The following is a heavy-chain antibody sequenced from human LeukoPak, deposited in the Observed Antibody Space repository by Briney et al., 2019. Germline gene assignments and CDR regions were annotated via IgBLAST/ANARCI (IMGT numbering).Heavy chain of an antibody. Sequence: SETLSLTCTVSGGSISSYYWSWIRQRPGKGLEWIGYIYYSGSTNYNPSLKSRVTISVDTSKNQFSLKLSSVTAADTAVYYCARHYGSGSYYPSDWGQGTLVTVSS. CDR2: IYYSGST. CDR1: GGSISSYY. J-gene: IGHJ4*02. CDR3: ARHYGSGSYYPSD. V-gene: IGHV4-59*01. D-gene: IGHD3-10*01.